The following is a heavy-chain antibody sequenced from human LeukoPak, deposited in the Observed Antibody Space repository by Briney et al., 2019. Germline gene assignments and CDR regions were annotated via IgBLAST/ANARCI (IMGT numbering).Heavy chain of an antibody. J-gene: IGHJ5*02. CDR3: ARVNLRGSNYNWFDP. CDR2: ITPVIETA. V-gene: IGHV1-69*08. CDR1: GGTFLSHI. D-gene: IGHD3-10*01. Sequence: SVKVSCKTSGGTFLSHIFSWVRQAPGHGLEWMGKITPVIETAKYAQTFQGRVSIYTDKDTTTVYMDLSGLRPDDTADYYCARVNLRGSNYNWFDPWGQGTRVIVSS.